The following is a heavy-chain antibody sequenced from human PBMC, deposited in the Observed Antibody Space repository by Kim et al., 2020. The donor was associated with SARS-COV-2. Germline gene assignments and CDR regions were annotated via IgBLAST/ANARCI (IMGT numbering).Heavy chain of an antibody. Sequence: ASVKVSCNTSGYTFTTYTIHWVRQAPGQRLEWMRWITPGNGNTRYSQNLQGRVTLTRDTSASTAYMQLSSLRSEDTSGYYCARDNSGWNDYWGQGTLVTVSS. CDR1: GYTFTTYT. J-gene: IGHJ4*02. D-gene: IGHD6-19*01. V-gene: IGHV1-3*01. CDR2: ITPGNGNT. CDR3: ARDNSGWNDY.